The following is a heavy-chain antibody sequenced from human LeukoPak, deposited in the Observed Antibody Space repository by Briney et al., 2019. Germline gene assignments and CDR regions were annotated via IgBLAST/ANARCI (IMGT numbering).Heavy chain of an antibody. J-gene: IGHJ5*02. Sequence: GASVKVSCKASGYTFTGYYMHWVRQAPGQGLEWMGWINPNSGGTSCAQNFQGRVTMTRDTSISTAYVELSRLRSDDTAVYYCARGYFDNWFDPWGQGTLVTVSS. CDR2: INPNSGGT. CDR1: GYTFTGYY. D-gene: IGHD2/OR15-2a*01. V-gene: IGHV1-2*02. CDR3: ARGYFDNWFDP.